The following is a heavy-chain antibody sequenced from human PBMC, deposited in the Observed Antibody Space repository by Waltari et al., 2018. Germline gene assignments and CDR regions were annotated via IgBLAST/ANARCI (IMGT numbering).Heavy chain of an antibody. CDR3: ARDGAHYGSGSYSYYYYGMDV. V-gene: IGHV3-7*01. J-gene: IGHJ6*02. CDR1: GFTISSYW. Sequence: EVQLVESGGGLVQPGGSLRLSCAASGFTISSYWMSWVRQAPGKGLEWVANIKQDGSEKYYVDSVKGRFTISRDNAKNSLYLQMNSLRAEDTAVYYCARDGAHYGSGSYSYYYYGMDVWGQGTTVTVSS. D-gene: IGHD3-10*01. CDR2: IKQDGSEK.